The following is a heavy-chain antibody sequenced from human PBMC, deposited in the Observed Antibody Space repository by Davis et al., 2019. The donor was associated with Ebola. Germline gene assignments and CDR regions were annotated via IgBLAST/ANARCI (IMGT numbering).Heavy chain of an antibody. CDR1: GFSLSTPGLG. D-gene: IGHD4-17*01. V-gene: IGHV2-5*02. CDR2: IYWDDDK. CDR3: AHKAYGSLANWFGP. J-gene: IGHJ5*02. Sequence: SGPTLVKPTQTLTLTCSFSGFSLSTPGLGVGWIRQPPGKALEWLALIYWDDDKRYSPSLRSRLTISKDTSKNQVVLTMTNMDPLDTATYYCAHKAYGSLANWFGPWGQGTLVTVSS.